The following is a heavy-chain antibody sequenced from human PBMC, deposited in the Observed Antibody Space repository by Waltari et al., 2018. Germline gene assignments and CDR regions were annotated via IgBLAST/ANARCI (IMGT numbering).Heavy chain of an antibody. J-gene: IGHJ6*03. Sequence: QVQLQQWGAGLLKPSETLSLTCAVYGGSFSGYYWSWIRQPPGKGLEWIGEINHSGSTNYNPSLKSRVTISVDTSKNQFSLKLSSVTAADTAVYYCARASSSSSSYYYYYMDVWGKGTTVTVSS. CDR3: ARASSSSSSYYYYYMDV. CDR1: GGSFSGYY. V-gene: IGHV4-34*01. CDR2: INHSGST. D-gene: IGHD6-6*01.